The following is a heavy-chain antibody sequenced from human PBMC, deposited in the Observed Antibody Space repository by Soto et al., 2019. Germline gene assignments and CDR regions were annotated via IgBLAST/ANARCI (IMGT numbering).Heavy chain of an antibody. V-gene: IGHV4-59*01. Sequence: SETLSLTCTVSGGSISSYYWSWIRQPPGKGLEWIGYIYYSGSTNYNPSLKSRVTISVDTSKNQFSLKLSSVTAADTAVYYCARGRGNYYDSSGYYSLDAFDIWGQGTMVTVSS. J-gene: IGHJ3*02. CDR1: GGSISSYY. D-gene: IGHD3-22*01. CDR2: IYYSGST. CDR3: ARGRGNYYDSSGYYSLDAFDI.